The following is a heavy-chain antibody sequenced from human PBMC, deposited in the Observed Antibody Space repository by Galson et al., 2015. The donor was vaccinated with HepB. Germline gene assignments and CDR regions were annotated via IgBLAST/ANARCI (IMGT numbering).Heavy chain of an antibody. CDR2: IIPIFGTA. V-gene: IGHV1-69*13. J-gene: IGHJ6*02. CDR3: AILKGYCSSTSCNYGMDV. CDR1: GGTFSSYA. Sequence: SVKVSCKASGGTFSSYAISWVRQAPGQGLEWMGGIIPIFGTANYAQKFQGRVTITADESTSTAYMELSSLRSEDTAVYYCAILKGYCSSTSCNYGMDVWGQGTTVAVSS. D-gene: IGHD2-2*01.